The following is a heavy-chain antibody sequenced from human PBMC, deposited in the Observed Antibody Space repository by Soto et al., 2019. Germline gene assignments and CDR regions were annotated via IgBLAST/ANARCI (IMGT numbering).Heavy chain of an antibody. D-gene: IGHD2-15*01. Sequence: KPSETLSLTCAVYGGSFSGYYWSWIRQPPGKGLEWIGEINHSGSTNYNPSLKSRVTISVDTSKNQFSLKLSSVTAADTAVYYCARGIGSSPFDPWGQGTLVTVSS. J-gene: IGHJ5*02. CDR2: INHSGST. CDR3: ARGIGSSPFDP. V-gene: IGHV4-34*01. CDR1: GGSFSGYY.